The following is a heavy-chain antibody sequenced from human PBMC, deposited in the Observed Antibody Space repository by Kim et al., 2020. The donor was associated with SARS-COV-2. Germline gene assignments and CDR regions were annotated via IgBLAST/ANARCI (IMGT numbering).Heavy chain of an antibody. J-gene: IGHJ4*02. CDR3: ARDPHYYVSSGYYVY. Sequence: PAKGRFTISRDNAKNSLYLQMNSLRNEDTAVYYCARDPHYYVSSGYYVYWGQGTLVTVSS. V-gene: IGHV3-48*02. D-gene: IGHD3-22*01.